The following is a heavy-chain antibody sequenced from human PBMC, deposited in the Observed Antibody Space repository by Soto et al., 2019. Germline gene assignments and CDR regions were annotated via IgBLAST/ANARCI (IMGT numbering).Heavy chain of an antibody. J-gene: IGHJ5*02. CDR3: AREAVAGVSGWFDP. Sequence: QVQLVESGGGVVQPGRSLRLSCAASGFTFSSYAMHWVRQAPGKGLEWVAVISYDGSNKYYADSVKGRFTISRDNSKNTRYLQMNSLRAEDTAVYYCAREAVAGVSGWFDPWGQGTLVTVSS. V-gene: IGHV3-30-3*01. CDR2: ISYDGSNK. CDR1: GFTFSSYA. D-gene: IGHD6-19*01.